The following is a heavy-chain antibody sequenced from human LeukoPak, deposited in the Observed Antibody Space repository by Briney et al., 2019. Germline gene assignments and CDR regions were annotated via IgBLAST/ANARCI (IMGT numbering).Heavy chain of an antibody. CDR3: ARGYGEQWLVRIYYYYYGMDV. D-gene: IGHD6-19*01. CDR2: ISAYNGNT. CDR1: GYTFTSYG. J-gene: IGHJ6*02. Sequence: ASVKVSCKASGYTFTSYGISWVRQAPGQGLEWMGWISAYNGNTNYAQKLQGRVTMTTDTSTSTAYMELRSPRSDDTAVYYCARGYGEQWLVRIYYYYYGMDVWGQGTTVTVSS. V-gene: IGHV1-18*01.